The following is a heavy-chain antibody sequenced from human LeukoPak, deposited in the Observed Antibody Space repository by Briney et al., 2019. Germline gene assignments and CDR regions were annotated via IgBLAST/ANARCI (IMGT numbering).Heavy chain of an antibody. V-gene: IGHV4-39*01. CDR3: ASPLGYCSSTDCYGDY. CDR1: GGSISSTTYH. CDR2: IYYDGTT. J-gene: IGHJ4*02. Sequence: TPSEILSLTCTVSGGSISSTTYHWGWIRQPPGKGLEWIGSIYYDGTTYYSPSLKSRVAISVDTSKNQFSLKLSSVTAADTAVYYCASPLGYCSSTDCYGDYWGQGTLVTVSS. D-gene: IGHD2-2*01.